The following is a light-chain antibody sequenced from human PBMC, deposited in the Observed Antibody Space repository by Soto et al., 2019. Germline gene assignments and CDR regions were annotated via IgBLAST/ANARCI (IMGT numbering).Light chain of an antibody. CDR2: GAS. CDR3: KQYNNWPPWT. CDR1: QSVSSN. Sequence: EIVMTQSPATLSVSPGERATLSCRASQSVSSNLAWYQQKPGQAPRLLIYGASTRATGIPARFSGSGSGTEFTLTISSLQSEDFAVYYCKQYNNWPPWTFGQGTRWKSN. V-gene: IGKV3-15*01. J-gene: IGKJ1*01.